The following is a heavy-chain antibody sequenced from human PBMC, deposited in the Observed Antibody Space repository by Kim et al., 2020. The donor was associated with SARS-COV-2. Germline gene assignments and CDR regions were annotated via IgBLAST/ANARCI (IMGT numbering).Heavy chain of an antibody. Sequence: SETLSLTCAVYGGSFSGYYWSWIRQPPGKGLEWIGEINHSGSTNYNPSLKSRVTISVDTSKNQFSLKLSSVTAADTAVYYCATLRITMVRGVRGYYYGMDVWGQGTTVTVSS. D-gene: IGHD3-10*01. CDR1: GGSFSGYY. CDR3: ATLRITMVRGVRGYYYGMDV. J-gene: IGHJ6*02. CDR2: INHSGST. V-gene: IGHV4-34*01.